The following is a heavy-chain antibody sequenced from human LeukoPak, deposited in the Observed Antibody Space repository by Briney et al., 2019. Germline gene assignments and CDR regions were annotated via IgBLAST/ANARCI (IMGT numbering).Heavy chain of an antibody. CDR3: ARASTIFDLVIGHNWFDP. J-gene: IGHJ5*02. V-gene: IGHV4-39*07. D-gene: IGHD3/OR15-3a*01. CDR1: GGSISSSSYY. CDR2: IYYSGST. Sequence: PSETLSLTCTVSGGSISSSSYYWGWIRQPPGKGLEWIGSIYYSGSTYYNPSLKSRVTISVDTSKNQFSLKLSSVTAADTAVYYCARASTIFDLVIGHNWFDPWGQGTLVTVSS.